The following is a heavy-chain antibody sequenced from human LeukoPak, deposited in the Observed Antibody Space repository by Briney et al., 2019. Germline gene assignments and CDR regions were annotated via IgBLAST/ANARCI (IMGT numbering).Heavy chain of an antibody. Sequence: GGSLRLSCAASGFTFSSYAMSWVRQAPGKGLEWVSAISGSGGSTYYADSVKGRFTISRDNSKSTLYLQMSSLRPEDTAVYYCVRYTDSSYPDWGQGTLVTVSS. CDR1: GFTFSSYA. D-gene: IGHD1-14*01. CDR3: VRYTDSSYPD. V-gene: IGHV3-23*01. J-gene: IGHJ4*02. CDR2: ISGSGGST.